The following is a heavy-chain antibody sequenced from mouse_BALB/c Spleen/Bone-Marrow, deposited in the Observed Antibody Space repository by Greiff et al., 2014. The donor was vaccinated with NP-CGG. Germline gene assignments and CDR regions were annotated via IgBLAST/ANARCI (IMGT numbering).Heavy chain of an antibody. V-gene: IGHV5-6*01. Sequence: EVQGVESGGDLVKPGGSLKLSCAASGFTFSSYGMSWVRQTPDKRLEWVATISSGGSYTYYPDSVKGRFTISRDNAKNTLYLQMSSPKSEDTAMYYCARPTTVVATGGSFDYWGQGTTLTVSS. CDR1: GFTFSSYG. CDR2: ISSGGSYT. CDR3: ARPTTVVATGGSFDY. J-gene: IGHJ2*01. D-gene: IGHD1-1*01.